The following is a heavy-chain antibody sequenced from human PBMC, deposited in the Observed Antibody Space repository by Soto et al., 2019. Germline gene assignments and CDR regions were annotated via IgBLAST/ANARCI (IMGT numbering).Heavy chain of an antibody. CDR3: ARDDLVNLLTGYNDDGTPGAFDI. V-gene: IGHV3-21*04. D-gene: IGHD3-9*01. CDR2: ISSSSSYI. Sequence: PGGSLRLSCAASEFTFSTYNMNWVRQAPGKGLEWVSSISSSSSYIYYADSVKGRFTISRDNAKNSLYLQMNSLRAEYTAVYYCARDDLVNLLTGYNDDGTPGAFDIWGQGTMVTVSS. CDR1: EFTFSTYN. J-gene: IGHJ3*02.